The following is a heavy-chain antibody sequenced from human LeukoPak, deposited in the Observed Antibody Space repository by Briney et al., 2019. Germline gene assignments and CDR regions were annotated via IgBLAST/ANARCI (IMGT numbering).Heavy chain of an antibody. D-gene: IGHD3-10*01. CDR3: ARVAVGWFGELSFDY. CDR2: IYYSGST. V-gene: IGHV4-61*01. J-gene: IGHJ4*02. Sequence: WETLSLTCTVSGGSITTRSHSWSWIRQPPGKGLEWIGYIYYSGSTNYNPSLKSRVTISVDTSKNQFSLKLSSVTAADTAVYYCARVAVGWFGELSFDYWGQGTLVAVFS. CDR1: GGSITTRSHS.